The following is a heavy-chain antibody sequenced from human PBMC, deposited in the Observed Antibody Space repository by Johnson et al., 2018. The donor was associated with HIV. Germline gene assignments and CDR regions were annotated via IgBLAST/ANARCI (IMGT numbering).Heavy chain of an antibody. V-gene: IGHV3-30*04. CDR3: AAGGGYFYPSHWGFCAFYI. D-gene: IGHD3-22*01. CDR1: GFTFSTYA. Sequence: QVQLVESGGGVVQPGRSLRLSCAASGFTFSTYAMHWVRQAPGKGLEWVTIISYDGSSKFYADSMKGRFTISRDNSKNTLYLQMNSLTGEDTAIYYCAAGGGYFYPSHWGFCAFYIWGRGTMVTVPS. J-gene: IGHJ3*02. CDR2: ISYDGSSK.